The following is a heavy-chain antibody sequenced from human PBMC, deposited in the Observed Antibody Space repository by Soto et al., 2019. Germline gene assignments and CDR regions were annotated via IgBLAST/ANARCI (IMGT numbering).Heavy chain of an antibody. D-gene: IGHD1-20*01. CDR3: TRRYNWNGNYFDP. V-gene: IGHV4-39*01. CDR2: SYYSGTT. Sequence: SETLSLTCTVSGASISVHSYYWTWIRPPPGKGLEWIGSSYYSGTTYFNPSLKSRATISVDTSKNQFSLRLTSVTAADTAIYYCTRRYNWNGNYFDPWGPGALVTVSS. J-gene: IGHJ5*02. CDR1: GASISVHSYY.